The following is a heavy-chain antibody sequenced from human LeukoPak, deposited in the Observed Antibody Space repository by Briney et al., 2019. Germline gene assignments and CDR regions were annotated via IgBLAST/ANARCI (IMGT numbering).Heavy chain of an antibody. CDR1: GFTFSRNW. CDR3: ARELLWFGENKADY. J-gene: IGHJ4*02. D-gene: IGHD3-10*01. CDR2: INSDGTST. Sequence: GGSLRLSCTASGFTFSRNWMHWVRQTQGKGLVWVSRINSDGTSTKYADSVKGRFTISRDNAKNTLYLQMKSLRAEDTAVYYCARELLWFGENKADYWDQGTLVTVTS. V-gene: IGHV3-74*01.